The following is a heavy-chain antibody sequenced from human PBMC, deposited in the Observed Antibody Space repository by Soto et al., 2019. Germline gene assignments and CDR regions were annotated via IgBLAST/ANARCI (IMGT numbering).Heavy chain of an antibody. J-gene: IGHJ4*02. CDR2: INHSGST. CDR3: ARGLWGYYDSTGYLDY. D-gene: IGHD3-22*01. CDR1: GGSFSSYY. Sequence: SETLSLTCAVYGGSFSSYYWSWIRQPPGKGLEWIGEINHSGSTNYNPSLKSRVTISVDTSKNQFSLKLSSVTAADTAVYYCARGLWGYYDSTGYLDYWGQGTLVTVSS. V-gene: IGHV4-34*01.